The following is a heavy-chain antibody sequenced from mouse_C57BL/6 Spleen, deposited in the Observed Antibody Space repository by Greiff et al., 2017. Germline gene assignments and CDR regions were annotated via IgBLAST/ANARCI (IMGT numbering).Heavy chain of an antibody. CDR3: ARRPVEANYFDY. CDR2: IYPRSGNT. J-gene: IGHJ2*01. V-gene: IGHV1-81*01. Sequence: QVQLQQSGAELARPGASVKLSCKASGYTFTSYGISWVKQRTGQGLEWIGEIYPRSGNTYYNEKFKGKATLTADKSSSTAYMELRSLTSEDSAVYFCARRPVEANYFDYWGQGTTLTVSS. CDR1: GYTFTSYG.